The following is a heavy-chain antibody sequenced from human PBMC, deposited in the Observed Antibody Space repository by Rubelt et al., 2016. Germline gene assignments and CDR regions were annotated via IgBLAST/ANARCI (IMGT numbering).Heavy chain of an antibody. J-gene: IGHJ4*02. Sequence: QVQLVQSGAEVKKPGASVKVSCKASGYTFTGYYMHWVRQAPGQGLEWMGWINPNSGGTNYAQKVQGRVTMTRDTSISTAYMELSRLRSDDTAVYYCARGAAMVPFDYWGQGTLVTVSS. V-gene: IGHV1-2*02. CDR2: INPNSGGT. CDR3: ARGAAMVPFDY. D-gene: IGHD5-18*01. CDR1: GYTFTGYY.